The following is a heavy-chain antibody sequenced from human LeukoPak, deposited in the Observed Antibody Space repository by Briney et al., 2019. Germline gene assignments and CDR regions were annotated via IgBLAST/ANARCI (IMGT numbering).Heavy chain of an antibody. CDR1: GFTFSSYS. V-gene: IGHV3-21*01. J-gene: IGHJ3*02. CDR3: ARDHSSGFDAFDI. CDR2: ISSSSSYI. D-gene: IGHD3-22*01. Sequence: GGSLRLSCAASGFTFSSYSMNWVRQAPGKGLEWVSSISSSSSYIYYADSVKGRFTISRDNAKNSLYLQMNSLRAEDTAVYYCARDHSSGFDAFDIWGQGTMVTVSS.